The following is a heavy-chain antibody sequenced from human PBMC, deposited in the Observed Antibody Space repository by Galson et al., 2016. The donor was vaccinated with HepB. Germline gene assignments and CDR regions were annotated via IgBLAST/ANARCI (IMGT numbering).Heavy chain of an antibody. Sequence: SLRLSCAASGFSFGRFTMTWLRQAPGQGLEWISSVSGRSGFIYYADSVDGRFTISRDNAKNSLFPQLTSLRPEDTAVYYCARDPSDSGGEVSGYPGWFDPWGQGTLVTVSS. J-gene: IGHJ5*02. CDR1: GFSFGRFT. CDR3: ARDPSDSGGEVSGYPGWFDP. D-gene: IGHD6-25*01. V-gene: IGHV3-21*01. CDR2: VSGRSGFI.